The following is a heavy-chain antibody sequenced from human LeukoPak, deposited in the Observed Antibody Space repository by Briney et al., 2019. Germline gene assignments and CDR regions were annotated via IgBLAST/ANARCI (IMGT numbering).Heavy chain of an antibody. D-gene: IGHD5-12*01. J-gene: IGHJ4*02. V-gene: IGHV3-30*18. CDR3: AKDKAPLYSGYDWDLDF. CDR2: ISYDGSNK. CDR1: GFTFSSYG. Sequence: GGSLRLSCAASGFTFSSYGMHWVRQAPGKGLEWVAVISYDGSNKYYADSVKGRFTISRDNSKNTLYLQMNSLRAEDTAVYYCAKDKAPLYSGYDWDLDFWGQGTLVTVSS.